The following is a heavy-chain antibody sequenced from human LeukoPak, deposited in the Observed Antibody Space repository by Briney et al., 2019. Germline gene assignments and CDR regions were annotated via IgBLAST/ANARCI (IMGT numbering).Heavy chain of an antibody. CDR2: ISGSGGST. J-gene: IGHJ4*02. D-gene: IGHD2-15*01. CDR3: AKMNARYCSGGSCYFSYFDY. Sequence: PGGSLRLSCAASGFTFSSYAMSWVRQAPGKGLEWVSAISGSGGSTYYADSVKGRFTISGDNSKNTLYLQMNSLRAEDTAVYYCAKMNARYCSGGSCYFSYFDYWGQGTLVTVSS. V-gene: IGHV3-23*01. CDR1: GFTFSSYA.